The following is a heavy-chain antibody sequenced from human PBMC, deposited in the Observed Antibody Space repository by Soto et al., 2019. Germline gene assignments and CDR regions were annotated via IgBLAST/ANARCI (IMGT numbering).Heavy chain of an antibody. Sequence: GGSLRLSCAASGFTFSSYAMHWVRRAPGKGLEWVAVISYDGRNKYYADSVKGRFTISRDNSKNTLYLQMNSLRAEDTAVYYCARTNYYDSSGYYYWGQGTLVTVSS. V-gene: IGHV3-30-3*01. CDR3: ARTNYYDSSGYYY. J-gene: IGHJ4*02. CDR1: GFTFSSYA. D-gene: IGHD3-22*01. CDR2: ISYDGRNK.